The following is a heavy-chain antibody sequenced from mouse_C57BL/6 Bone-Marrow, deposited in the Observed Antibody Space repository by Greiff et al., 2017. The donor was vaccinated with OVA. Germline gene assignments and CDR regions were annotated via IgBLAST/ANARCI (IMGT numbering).Heavy chain of an antibody. J-gene: IGHJ3*01. CDR2: ITHSGET. V-gene: IGHV12-3*01. CDR1: GFPITSGYY. Sequence: VQRVESGPGLVKPSQSLFLTCSITGFPITSGYYWIWIRQSPGKPLEWMGYITHSGETFYNPSLQSPITITRETSKNQFFLQLNSVTTEDTAMYYCAGDGPPFAYWGQGTLVTVSA. CDR3: AGDGPPFAY.